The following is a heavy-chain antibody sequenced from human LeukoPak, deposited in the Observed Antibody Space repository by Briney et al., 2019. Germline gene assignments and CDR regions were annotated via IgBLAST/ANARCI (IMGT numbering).Heavy chain of an antibody. CDR1: GFTFSSYA. CDR3: ASSYSSSWGGGFDY. D-gene: IGHD6-13*01. Sequence: PGGSLRLSCAASGFTFSSYAMHWVRQAPGKGLEWVAVISYDGSNKYYADSVKGRFTISRDNPKNTLYLQMNSLRAEDTAVYYCASSYSSSWGGGFDYWGQGTLVTVSS. J-gene: IGHJ4*02. V-gene: IGHV3-30*04. CDR2: ISYDGSNK.